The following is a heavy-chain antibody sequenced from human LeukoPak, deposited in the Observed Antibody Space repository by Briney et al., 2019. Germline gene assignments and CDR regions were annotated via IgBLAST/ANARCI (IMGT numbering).Heavy chain of an antibody. J-gene: IGHJ4*02. CDR3: ARDRSISAAGDTY. CDR2: IGTAGDT. D-gene: IGHD6-13*01. CDR1: GFTFSSYD. V-gene: IGHV3-13*04. Sequence: PGGSLRLSCAASGFTFSSYDMHWVRQAAGTGLEWVSAIGTAGDTYYPGSVRGRFTISRENAKNSLYLQMNSLRAGDTAVYYCARDRSISAAGDTYWGQGTLVTVSS.